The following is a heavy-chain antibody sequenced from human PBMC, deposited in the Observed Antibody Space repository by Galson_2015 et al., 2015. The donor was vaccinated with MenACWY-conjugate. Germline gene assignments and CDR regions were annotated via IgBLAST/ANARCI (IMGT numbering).Heavy chain of an antibody. J-gene: IGHJ4*02. V-gene: IGHV7-4-1*02. Sequence: SVKVSCKASGYTFNNYGMNWVRQAPGQGLEWMGWINTNTGNPTYAQGFTGRFVFSLDTSVSTAYLQISSLKAEDTAVYYCAREVGATTFDYWGLGTLVTVSS. D-gene: IGHD1-26*01. CDR3: AREVGATTFDY. CDR1: GYTFNNYG. CDR2: INTNTGNP.